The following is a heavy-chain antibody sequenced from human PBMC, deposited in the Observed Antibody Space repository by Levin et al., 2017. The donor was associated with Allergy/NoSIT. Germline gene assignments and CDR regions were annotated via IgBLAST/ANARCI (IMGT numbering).Heavy chain of an antibody. V-gene: IGHV4-39*01. CDR2: IYYSGST. CDR1: GGSITSSSYY. Sequence: GSLRLSCIVSGGSITSSSYYWGWIRQPPGKGLEWIGNIYYSGSTYYNPSLKSRVTISLDTSKNQFSLKLSSVTAADTAVYYCARQGLDDMFQHWGQGTLVTVSS. D-gene: IGHD3-9*01. J-gene: IGHJ1*01. CDR3: ARQGLDDMFQH.